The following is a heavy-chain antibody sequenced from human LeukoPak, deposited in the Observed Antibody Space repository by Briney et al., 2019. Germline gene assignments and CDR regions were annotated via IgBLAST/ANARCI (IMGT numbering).Heavy chain of an antibody. CDR1: GFTFSSYW. J-gene: IGHJ4*02. Sequence: GGPLRLSCAASGFTFSSYWMSWVRQAPGKGLEWVANIKQDGSEKYYVDSVKGRFTISRDNAKNSLYLQMNSLRAEDTAVYYCASPQWLATENYFDYWGQGTLVTVSS. D-gene: IGHD6-19*01. CDR3: ASPQWLATENYFDY. V-gene: IGHV3-7*01. CDR2: IKQDGSEK.